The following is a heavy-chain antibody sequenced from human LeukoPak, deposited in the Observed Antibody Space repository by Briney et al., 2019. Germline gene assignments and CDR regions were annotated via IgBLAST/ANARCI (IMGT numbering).Heavy chain of an antibody. V-gene: IGHV5-51*01. CDR1: GYSFTSYW. Sequence: GESLKISCKGSGYSFTSYWFGWVRQMPGKGLEWMGIIYPGDSDTRYSPSFQGQVTISADKSISTAYLQWSSLKASDTAMYYCARLLEMATIAYYFDYWGQGTLVTVSS. CDR2: IYPGDSDT. J-gene: IGHJ4*02. D-gene: IGHD5-24*01. CDR3: ARLLEMATIAYYFDY.